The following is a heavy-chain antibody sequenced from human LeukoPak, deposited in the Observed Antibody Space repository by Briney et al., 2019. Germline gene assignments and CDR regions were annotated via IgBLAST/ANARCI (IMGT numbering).Heavy chain of an antibody. D-gene: IGHD2-2*02. CDR3: ARITRGYCSSTSCYTDWFDP. V-gene: IGHV4-39*01. CDR2: IYYSGST. CDR1: GGSISSSSYY. Sequence: SETLSLTCTVSGGSISSSSYYWGWIRQPPGKGLEWIGSIYYSGSTYYNPSLKSRVTISVDTSKNQFSVKLSSVTAADTAVYYCARITRGYCSSTSCYTDWFDPWGQGTLVTVSS. J-gene: IGHJ5*02.